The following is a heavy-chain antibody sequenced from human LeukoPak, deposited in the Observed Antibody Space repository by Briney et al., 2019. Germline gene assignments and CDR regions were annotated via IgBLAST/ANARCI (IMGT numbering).Heavy chain of an antibody. CDR2: ISAYNGNT. CDR3: ATFPYYDSSGYYY. J-gene: IGHJ4*02. V-gene: IGHV1-18*01. CDR1: GYTFTSYG. Sequence: ASVKVSCKASGYTFTSYGISWVRQAPGQGLEWMGWISAYNGNTNYAQKLQGRVTMTEDTSTDTAYMELSSLRSEDTAVYYCATFPYYDSSGYYYWGQGTLVTVSS. D-gene: IGHD3-22*01.